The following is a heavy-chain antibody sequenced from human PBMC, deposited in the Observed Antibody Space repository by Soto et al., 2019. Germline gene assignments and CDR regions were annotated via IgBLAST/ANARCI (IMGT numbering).Heavy chain of an antibody. D-gene: IGHD6-6*01. J-gene: IGHJ4*02. CDR2: IGSSGTTT. CDR3: AKLLLADRNGY. CDR1: GFTFSSYA. V-gene: IGHV3-23*01. Sequence: SLRLSCAASGFTFSSYALNWVRQAPGKGLEWVSSIGSSGTTTYYADSVKGRFTVSRDNSKNTLYLQMNSLRAEDTAVYYCAKLLLADRNGYWSQGTLVIGSS.